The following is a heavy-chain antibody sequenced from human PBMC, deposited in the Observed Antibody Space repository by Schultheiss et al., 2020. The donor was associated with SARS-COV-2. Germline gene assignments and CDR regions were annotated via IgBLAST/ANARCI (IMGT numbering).Heavy chain of an antibody. CDR2: IYYSGST. CDR1: GGSISSYY. J-gene: IGHJ4*02. CDR3: AKDPSYSSSAGFDY. V-gene: IGHV4-4*07. Sequence: SETLSLTCTVSGGSISSYYWSWIRQPAGKGLEWIGSIYYSGSTNYNPSLKSRVTISVDTSKNQFSLKLSSVTAADTAVYYCAKDPSYSSSAGFDYWGQGTLVTVSS. D-gene: IGHD6-6*01.